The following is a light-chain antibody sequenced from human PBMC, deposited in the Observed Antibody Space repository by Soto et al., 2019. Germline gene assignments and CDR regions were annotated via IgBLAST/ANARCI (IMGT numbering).Light chain of an antibody. CDR3: QQYNNWPWT. Sequence: EIVMTQSPDTLSVSPGERATLFCRASQSVSSTVAWYQQRPGQAPRLLIYGASTRATGIPARFSGSGSGTEFTLTISSLQSEDFAVYYCQQYNNWPWTFGQGTKVDIK. V-gene: IGKV3-15*01. CDR1: QSVSST. J-gene: IGKJ1*01. CDR2: GAS.